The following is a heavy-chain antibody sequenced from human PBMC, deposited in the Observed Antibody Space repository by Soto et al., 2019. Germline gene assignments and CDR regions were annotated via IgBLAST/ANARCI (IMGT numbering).Heavy chain of an antibody. CDR3: AREYGYNYGTFDY. D-gene: IGHD5-18*01. V-gene: IGHV3-30-3*01. J-gene: IGHJ4*02. CDR2: ISYDGSNK. Sequence: PGGSLRLSCAASGFTFSTYAMHWVRQAPGKGLEWVAVISYDGSNKYYADSVKGRFTISRDNSKNTLYLQMNNLRVGDTAVYYCAREYGYNYGTFDYWGQGTLVTVS. CDR1: GFTFSTYA.